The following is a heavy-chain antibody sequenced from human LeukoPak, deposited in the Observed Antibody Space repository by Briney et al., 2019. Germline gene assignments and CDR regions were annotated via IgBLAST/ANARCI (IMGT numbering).Heavy chain of an antibody. CDR2: IYSSGTT. Sequence: RPGGSLRLSCAASGFTVSSNYMSWVRQAPGKGLEWVSVIYSSGTTYYADSVKGRFTISRDNSKNTLHLQMNSLRADDTAVYYCARDQYSYARAAHWGQGTLVTVSS. D-gene: IGHD5-18*01. J-gene: IGHJ4*02. V-gene: IGHV3-66*01. CDR1: GFTVSSNY. CDR3: ARDQYSYARAAH.